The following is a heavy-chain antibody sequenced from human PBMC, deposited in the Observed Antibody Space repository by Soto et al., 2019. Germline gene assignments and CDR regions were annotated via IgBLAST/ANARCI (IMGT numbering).Heavy chain of an antibody. CDR1: GFSFNNYD. V-gene: IGHV3-13*04. J-gene: IGHJ6*02. CDR2: IGTAGDT. CDR3: ARGGPNWDYYFYGMDV. D-gene: IGHD3-16*01. Sequence: EVQLVESGGGLVQPGGSLRLSCAASGFSFNNYDMHWVRQATGIGLEWVSGIGTAGDTYYPDSVKGRFTISRENAKNSLYLQMNSLRAGDTAVYYCARGGPNWDYYFYGMDVWGQGTTVTVSS.